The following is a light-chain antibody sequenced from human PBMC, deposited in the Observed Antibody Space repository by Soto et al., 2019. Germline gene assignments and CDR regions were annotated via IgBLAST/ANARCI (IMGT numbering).Light chain of an antibody. CDR1: SSNIGTNT. CDR2: SND. J-gene: IGLJ2*01. V-gene: IGLV1-44*01. CDR3: AAWDDSLNGPV. Sequence: QSVLTQPPSASGTPGQRVTISCSGASSNIGTNTVNWYQQLPEMAPKLLIYSNDQRPSGVPDRFSGSKSGTSASLAISGLQSEDEADYYCAAWDDSLNGPVFGGGTKLTVL.